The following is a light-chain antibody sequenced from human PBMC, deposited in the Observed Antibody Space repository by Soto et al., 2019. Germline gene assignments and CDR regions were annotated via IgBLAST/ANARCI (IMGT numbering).Light chain of an antibody. CDR1: SSDVGGSKY. V-gene: IGLV2-8*01. Sequence: QSALTQPPSPSGSPGQSVTISCTGTSSDVGGSKYVSWYQHHPGKAPKLMIYEVNKRPSGVPDRCSGAKSGNTASLTVSGLQADDEADYYCSSYAGSNKCDWVFGGGTKLTVL. CDR3: SSYAGSNKCDWV. CDR2: EVN. J-gene: IGLJ3*02.